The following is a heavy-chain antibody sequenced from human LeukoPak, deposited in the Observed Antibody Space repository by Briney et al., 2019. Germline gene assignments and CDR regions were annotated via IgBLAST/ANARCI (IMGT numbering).Heavy chain of an antibody. CDR2: IIPILGIA. Sequence: ASVKVSCKASGGTFSSYAISWVRQAPGQGLEWMGRIIPILGIANYGQKFQGRVTITADKSTSTAYMELSSLRSEDTAVYYCARGLYYYDSSGYYLYWGQGTLVTVSS. D-gene: IGHD3-22*01. V-gene: IGHV1-69*04. J-gene: IGHJ4*02. CDR1: GGTFSSYA. CDR3: ARGLYYYDSSGYYLY.